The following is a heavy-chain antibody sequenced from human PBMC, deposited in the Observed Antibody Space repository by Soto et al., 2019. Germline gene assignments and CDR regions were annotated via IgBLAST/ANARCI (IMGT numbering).Heavy chain of an antibody. J-gene: IGHJ4*02. CDR3: ARVGEHYDLLTGTFDY. Sequence: QVHLVQSGAEVKKPGASVKVSCKASGYSLSSHGITWVRQAPGQGLEWVGWISGSNGNTRYAQRFQGRVTVTTDTSTSTAYKELRSLRYDDTAVYYCARVGEHYDLLTGTFDYWGQGTLDTVSS. CDR2: ISGSNGNT. D-gene: IGHD3-9*01. CDR1: GYSLSSHG. V-gene: IGHV1-18*01.